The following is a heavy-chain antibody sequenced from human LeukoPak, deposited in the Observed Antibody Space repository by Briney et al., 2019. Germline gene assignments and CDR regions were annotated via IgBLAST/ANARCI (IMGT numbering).Heavy chain of an antibody. CDR1: GFTFSSYA. D-gene: IGHD4-17*01. J-gene: IGHJ4*02. Sequence: GGSLRLSCAASGFTFSSYAMSWVRQAPGKGLEWVSSISGNGGSTYYADSVKGRFTISRDNSKNTLYLQMNSLRAEDTAIYYCAKDRPSNGDPAGYWGQGTLVTVSS. CDR2: ISGNGGST. V-gene: IGHV3-23*01. CDR3: AKDRPSNGDPAGY.